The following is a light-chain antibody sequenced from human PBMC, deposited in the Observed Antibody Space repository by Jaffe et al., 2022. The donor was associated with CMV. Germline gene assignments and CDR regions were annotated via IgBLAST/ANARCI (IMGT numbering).Light chain of an antibody. CDR3: SSYTTSSRWV. V-gene: IGLV2-14*03. Sequence: QSALTQPASVSGSPGQSITFSCTGTSSDVGNYNYVSWYQQYPGKAPKLMIYDVSNRPSGVSNRFSGSKSGNTASLTISGLQAEDEADYYCSSYTTSSRWVFGGGTKLTVL. CDR1: SSDVGNYNY. CDR2: DVS. J-gene: IGLJ3*02.